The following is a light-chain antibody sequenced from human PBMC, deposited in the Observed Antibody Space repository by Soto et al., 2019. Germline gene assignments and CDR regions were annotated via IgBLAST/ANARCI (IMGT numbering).Light chain of an antibody. Sequence: QSVLTQPPSASGSPGQSATISCPGTTSDVGGYNYVSWYQQLPGKAPKLMISDVSKRPSGVPNRFSGSKSGNTASLTISGLQAEDEADYYCSSYTSSSTPYVFGTGTKVTVL. V-gene: IGLV2-14*01. CDR2: DVS. CDR3: SSYTSSSTPYV. CDR1: TSDVGGYNY. J-gene: IGLJ1*01.